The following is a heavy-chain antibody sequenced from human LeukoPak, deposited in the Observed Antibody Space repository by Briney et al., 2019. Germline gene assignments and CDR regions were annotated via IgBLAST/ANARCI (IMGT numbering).Heavy chain of an antibody. V-gene: IGHV3-11*01. CDR3: VAGYSYGYGIDY. CDR1: GFTFSDYY. Sequence: GGSLRLSCAASGFTFSDYYMSWIRQAPGEGLEWVSYISSSGSTIYYADSVKGRFTISRDNAKNSLYLQMNSLRAEDTAVYYCVAGYSYGYGIDYWGQGTLVTVSS. J-gene: IGHJ4*02. CDR2: ISSSGSTI. D-gene: IGHD5-18*01.